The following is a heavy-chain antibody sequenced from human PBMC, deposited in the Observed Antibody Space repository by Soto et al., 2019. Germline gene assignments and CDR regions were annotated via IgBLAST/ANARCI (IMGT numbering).Heavy chain of an antibody. CDR3: ARVEGPLQLWTEGFDY. V-gene: IGHV1-69*12. Sequence: QVQLVQSGAEVKKPGSSVKVSCKASGGTFSSYAISWVRQAPGQGLEWMGGIIPIFGTANYAQKFQGRVTITADESTRTAYMELSSLRSEDTAVYYCARVEGPLQLWTEGFDYWGQGTLVTVAS. J-gene: IGHJ4*02. CDR2: IIPIFGTA. D-gene: IGHD5-18*01. CDR1: GGTFSSYA.